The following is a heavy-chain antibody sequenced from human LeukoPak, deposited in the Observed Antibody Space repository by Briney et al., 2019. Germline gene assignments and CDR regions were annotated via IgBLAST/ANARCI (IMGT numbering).Heavy chain of an antibody. CDR1: GGSISGTFDY. V-gene: IGHV4-39*01. CDR3: ARQFYGSQSYYMGTIDD. D-gene: IGHD3-10*01. Sequence: PSETLSLTCTVSGGSISGTFDYWGWIRQPPGTGLEWIGSISYSGTSHYNPSLKSRVTMSVDTSRTQFSLNLTSVTAADTALYYCARQFYGSQSYYMGTIDDWGQGTLVIVSS. J-gene: IGHJ4*02. CDR2: ISYSGTS.